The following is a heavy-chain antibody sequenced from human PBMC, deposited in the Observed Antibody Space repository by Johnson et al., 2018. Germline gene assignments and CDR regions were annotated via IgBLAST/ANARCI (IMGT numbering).Heavy chain of an antibody. CDR2: INGDGTTT. Sequence: EVQLLETGGGLVQPGGSLRLSCVASEFTFSPYWMHWVRQAPGKGLVWVSHINGDGTTTIYADSVKGRFTISRDNSKNTLYLQMNRLRAEDTAVYFCARDRGNPDSLDIWGQGTMVTVSS. J-gene: IGHJ3*02. CDR3: ARDRGNPDSLDI. D-gene: IGHD1-14*01. V-gene: IGHV3-74*01. CDR1: EFTFSPYW.